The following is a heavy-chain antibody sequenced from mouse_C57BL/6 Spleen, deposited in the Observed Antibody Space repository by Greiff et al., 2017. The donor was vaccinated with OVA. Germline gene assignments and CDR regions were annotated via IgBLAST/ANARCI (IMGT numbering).Heavy chain of an antibody. D-gene: IGHD2-1*01. V-gene: IGHV5-4*03. CDR2: ISDGGSYT. Sequence: EVMLVESGGGLVKPGGSLKLSCAASGFTFSSYAMSWVRQTPEKRLEWVATISDGGSYTYYPDNVKGRFTISRDNAKNNLYLQMSHLKSEDTAMYYCARGEGSIYYGNYDWYFDVWGTGTTVTVSS. J-gene: IGHJ1*03. CDR3: ARGEGSIYYGNYDWYFDV. CDR1: GFTFSSYA.